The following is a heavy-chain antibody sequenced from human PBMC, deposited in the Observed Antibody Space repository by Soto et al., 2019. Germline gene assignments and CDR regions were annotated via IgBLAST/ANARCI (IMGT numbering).Heavy chain of an antibody. CDR1: GYTFTSYG. J-gene: IGHJ6*03. CDR3: ARVNSNYEYYYYYYMDV. CDR2: ISAYNGNT. Sequence: ASVKVSCKASGYTFTSYGISWVRQAPGQGLEWMGWISAYNGNTNYAQKLQGRVTMTTDTSTSTAYMELRSLRSDDTAVYYCARVNSNYEYYYYYYMDVWGKGTTVTVSS. V-gene: IGHV1-18*01. D-gene: IGHD4-4*01.